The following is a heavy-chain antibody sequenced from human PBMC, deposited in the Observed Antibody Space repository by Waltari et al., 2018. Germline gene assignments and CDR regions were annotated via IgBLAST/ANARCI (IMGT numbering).Heavy chain of an antibody. V-gene: IGHV1-46*01. D-gene: IGHD4-17*01. Sequence: QVQLVQSGAEVKKPGASVKVSCKASGYTFTSYYMHWVRQAPGQGLEWMGIINSSCGITSSAQKFQFRVTMTRDTSTSTVYMELSSLRSEDTSVDYCARWGVLRWHGGAFGIWGQGTMVTVSS. CDR2: INSSCGIT. CDR3: ARWGVLRWHGGAFGI. J-gene: IGHJ3*02. CDR1: GYTFTSYY.